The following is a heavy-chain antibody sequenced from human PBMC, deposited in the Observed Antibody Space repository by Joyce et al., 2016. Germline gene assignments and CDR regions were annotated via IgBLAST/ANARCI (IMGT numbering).Heavy chain of an antibody. Sequence: QVQLVQSGAEVKKPGSSVTVSCKDSGDSFSNYNINWVRQAPGQGLEWMGRIIPILAIANYAQRFQRRVTITADTSTNTAYMELSNLSSEDTAVYYCANILVVPSAWGVDVWGQGTTVTVSS. J-gene: IGHJ6*02. CDR2: IIPILAIA. D-gene: IGHD2-2*01. CDR1: GDSFSNYN. CDR3: ANILVVPSAWGVDV. V-gene: IGHV1-69*02.